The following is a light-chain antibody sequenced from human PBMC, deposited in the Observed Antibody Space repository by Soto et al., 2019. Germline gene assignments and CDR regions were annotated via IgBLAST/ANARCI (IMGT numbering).Light chain of an antibody. J-gene: IGKJ5*01. CDR3: QQYHSDPIT. CDR1: QSVFSSSTNKNY. CDR2: WAS. Sequence: DFVMTQSPDSLAVSLGERATINCQSSQSVFSSSTNKNYLAWFQQKPGQPPTLLIYWASTRKSGVPDRFSGSGSGTDFTLTITSLQAEDVAVYYCQQYHSDPITFGQGTRLEIK. V-gene: IGKV4-1*01.